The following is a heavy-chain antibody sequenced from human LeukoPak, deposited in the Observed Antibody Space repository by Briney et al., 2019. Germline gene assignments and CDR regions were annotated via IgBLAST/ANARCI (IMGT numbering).Heavy chain of an antibody. D-gene: IGHD3-10*01. CDR2: IWYGGSNK. CDR1: GFTFSSYG. CDR3: ARRESPHYYGSGSYSLAYYYYYGMDV. V-gene: IGHV3-33*01. J-gene: IGHJ6*02. Sequence: GGSLRLSCAASGFTFSSYGMHWVRQAPGKGLEWVAVIWYGGSNKYYADSVKGRFTISRDNSKNTLYLQMNSLRAEDTAVYYCARRESPHYYGSGSYSLAYYYYYGMDVWGQGTTVTVSS.